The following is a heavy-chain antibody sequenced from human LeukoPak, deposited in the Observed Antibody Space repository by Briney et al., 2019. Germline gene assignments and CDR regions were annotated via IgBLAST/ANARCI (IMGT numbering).Heavy chain of an antibody. D-gene: IGHD6-6*01. J-gene: IGHJ4*02. CDR1: GFTFSSYW. V-gene: IGHV3-7*01. Sequence: GGSLRLSCAASGFTFSSYWMSWVRQAPGKRLEWVANIKGDGSEKYYVDSVKGRFTISRDNAKNSLYLQMNSLRAEDTAVYYCASPAKYSDTWYFDYWGQGTLVTVSS. CDR3: ASPAKYSDTWYFDY. CDR2: IKGDGSEK.